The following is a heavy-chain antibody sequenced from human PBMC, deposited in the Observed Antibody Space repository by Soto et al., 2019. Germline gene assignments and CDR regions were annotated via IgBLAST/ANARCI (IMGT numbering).Heavy chain of an antibody. CDR1: GGSMSEYF. J-gene: IGHJ4*02. D-gene: IGHD3-10*01. CDR2: IYYLGST. CDR3: ARDGYDGSGSPYPAY. V-gene: IGHV4-59*01. Sequence: SETLSLTFSVSGGSMSEYFCSWIRQSPGKGLEWIGYIYYLGSTDYNPALKSRVTISVDTSKRQFSLRLTSVTAADTAVYYCARDGYDGSGSPYPAYWGPGTQVTVSS.